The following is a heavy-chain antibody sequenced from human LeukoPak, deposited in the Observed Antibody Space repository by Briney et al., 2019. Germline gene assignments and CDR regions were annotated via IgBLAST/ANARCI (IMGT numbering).Heavy chain of an antibody. CDR1: GGSISSSSYY. D-gene: IGHD6-19*01. Sequence: SETLSLTCTVSGGSISSSSYYWGWIRQPPGKGLEWIGSIYYSGSTNYNPSLKSRVTMSVDTSKNQFSLKLSSVTAADTAVYYCARGPPYSSGRPMDYWGQGTLVTVSS. V-gene: IGHV4-39*07. CDR3: ARGPPYSSGRPMDY. J-gene: IGHJ4*02. CDR2: IYYSGST.